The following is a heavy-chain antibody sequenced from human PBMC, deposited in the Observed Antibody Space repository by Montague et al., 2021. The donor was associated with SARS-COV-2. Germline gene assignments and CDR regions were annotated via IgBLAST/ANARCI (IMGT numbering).Heavy chain of an antibody. CDR2: ISRSRSNE. CDR1: GFTFRTYG. D-gene: IGHD4-11*01. Sequence: SLRLSCAASGFTFRTYGMFWVRQAPGEGLEWVAAISRSRSNEYYADSVKGRFTISRDNSKNTLYMQMNSLKPDDTAVYYCAKDVGAYSSHYYYVMDVWGHGTTVTVSS. V-gene: IGHV3-30*18. CDR3: AKDVGAYSSHYYYVMDV. J-gene: IGHJ6*02.